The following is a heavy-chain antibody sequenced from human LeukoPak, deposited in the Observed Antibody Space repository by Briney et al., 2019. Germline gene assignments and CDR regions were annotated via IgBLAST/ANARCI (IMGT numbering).Heavy chain of an antibody. CDR3: ARHQDGYNYGEFDY. D-gene: IGHD5-24*01. J-gene: IGHJ4*02. V-gene: IGHV4-59*08. CDR1: GGSINTFY. CDR2: IYYSGST. Sequence: SETLSLTCTVSGGSINTFYWSWIRQPPGKGLEWIGYIYYSGSTNYNPSLKSRLTISVDTSKNQFSLKLSSVTAADTAVYYCARHQDGYNYGEFDYWGQGTLVTVSS.